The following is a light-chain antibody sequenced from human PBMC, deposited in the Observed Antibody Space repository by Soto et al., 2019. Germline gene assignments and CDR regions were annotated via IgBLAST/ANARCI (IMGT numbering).Light chain of an antibody. V-gene: IGLV1-51*01. CDR2: DDN. CDR3: GPWDSSLSAYV. CDR1: SSNIGGNS. Sequence: QSVRTQPPSVSAAPGQKVTISCSVSSSNIGGNSVSWYQQLPGTAPKLLIYDDNKRPSGIPDRFSGSKSGTSATLGITGFQTGDEADYHCGPWDSSLSAYVFGTGTKVTVL. J-gene: IGLJ1*01.